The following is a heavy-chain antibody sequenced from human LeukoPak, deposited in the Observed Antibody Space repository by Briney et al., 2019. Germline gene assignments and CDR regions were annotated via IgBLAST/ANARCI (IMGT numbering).Heavy chain of an antibody. D-gene: IGHD3-10*01. CDR2: ISYTGCT. V-gene: IGHV4-59*01. CDR1: GGSISPYF. Sequence: SETLSLTCTVSGGSISPYFWSWMRQTPGKGLEWIGYISYTGCTNYNPALKSRVIISVDTSKNQSPLQLTSVTAADTAVYYWARDDYRGVTNFDPWSQGTLVNVSS. J-gene: IGHJ5*02. CDR3: ARDDYRGVTNFDP.